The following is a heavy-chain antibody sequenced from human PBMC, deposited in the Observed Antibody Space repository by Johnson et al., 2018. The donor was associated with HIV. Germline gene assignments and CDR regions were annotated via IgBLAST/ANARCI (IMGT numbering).Heavy chain of an antibody. D-gene: IGHD1-26*01. CDR1: GFTFSTYS. V-gene: IGHV3-30-3*02. CDR3: AKYRSMDDAFDV. J-gene: IGHJ3*01. Sequence: QVQLVESGGGVVQPGRSLRLSCAASGFTFSTYSMHWVRQAPGMRLEWVAVISYDGSNKYYADSVKGRFTISRDNSKNTLYLQMNSLRAEDTAVYYCAKYRSMDDAFDVWGQGTMVTVSS. CDR2: ISYDGSNK.